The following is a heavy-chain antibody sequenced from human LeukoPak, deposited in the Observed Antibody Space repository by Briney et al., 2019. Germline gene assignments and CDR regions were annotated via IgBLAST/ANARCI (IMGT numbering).Heavy chain of an antibody. CDR1: GFTVSSNY. J-gene: IGHJ3*02. CDR2: INGDGTST. Sequence: PGGSLRLSCAASGFTVSSNYMSWVRQAPGKGLVWVSCINGDGTSTVYADSVKGRFTISRDNAKNTMYLQMNSLRAEDTAVYYCAKSASNALDIWGQGTMVTVSS. V-gene: IGHV3-74*01. CDR3: AKSASNALDI.